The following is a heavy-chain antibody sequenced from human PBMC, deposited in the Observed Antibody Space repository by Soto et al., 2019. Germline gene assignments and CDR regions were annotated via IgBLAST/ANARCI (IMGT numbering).Heavy chain of an antibody. CDR3: AREWYSSSWYRVTQYNWFDP. J-gene: IGHJ5*02. D-gene: IGHD6-13*01. Sequence: PSGTLSLPWTVAGGSSSGFYWRWIRQPAGKGLEWIGRIYTSGSTNYNPSLKSRVTMSVDTSKNQFSLKLSSVTAADTAVYYCAREWYSSSWYRVTQYNWFDPCGQGTLVTVS. CDR1: GGSSSGFY. V-gene: IGHV4-4*07. CDR2: IYTSGST.